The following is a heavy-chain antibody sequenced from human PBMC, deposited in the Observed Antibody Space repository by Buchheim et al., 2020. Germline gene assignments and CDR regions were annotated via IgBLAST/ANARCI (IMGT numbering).Heavy chain of an antibody. CDR1: GGSISSGDYY. V-gene: IGHV4-30-4*01. Sequence: QVQLQESGPGLVKPSQTLSLTCTVSGGSISSGDYYWSWIRQPPGKGLEWIGYIYYSGSTYYNPSLKSRVTISVDTSKNQFSLKLSSVTAADTAVYYCARECSNQNYYYDSSGYAFDIWGQGT. CDR2: IYYSGST. D-gene: IGHD3-22*01. J-gene: IGHJ3*02. CDR3: ARECSNQNYYYDSSGYAFDI.